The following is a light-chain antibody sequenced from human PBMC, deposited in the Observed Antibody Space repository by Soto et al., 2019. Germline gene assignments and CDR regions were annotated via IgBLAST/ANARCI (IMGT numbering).Light chain of an antibody. J-gene: IGLJ1*01. Sequence: SYELTQPPSVSAAPGQTARFACGGDNIGSRSVHWYQQRPGQAPILVVFDDDDRPSGIPERFSGSNSGNTATLTIIRVEAGDEADYYCQVWDTSIYQYVFGSGTKVTVL. CDR3: QVWDTSIYQYV. CDR1: NIGSRS. CDR2: DDD. V-gene: IGLV3-21*02.